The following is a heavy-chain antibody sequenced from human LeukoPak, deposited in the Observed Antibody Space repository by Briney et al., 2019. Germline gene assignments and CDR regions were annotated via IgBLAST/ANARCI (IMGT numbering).Heavy chain of an antibody. J-gene: IGHJ4*02. D-gene: IGHD6-6*01. CDR3: ARDRSVAARLFDY. V-gene: IGHV4-59*01. CDR2: IYYSGSA. CDR1: GDSISGYY. Sequence: SETLSLTCTVSGDSISGYYWHWIRQSPGKGLEWIGYIYYSGSADYNPSLKSRVTISVDTSKNQFSLKLISVTAADTAVYYCARDRSVAARLFDYWGQGTLVTVS.